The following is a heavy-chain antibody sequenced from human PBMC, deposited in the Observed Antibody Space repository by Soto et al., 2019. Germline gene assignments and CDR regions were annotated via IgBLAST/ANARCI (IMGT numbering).Heavy chain of an antibody. CDR2: IYYSGST. V-gene: IGHV4-61*01. CDR1: GGSISRNSYY. Sequence: SETLSVTCTVAGGSISRNSYYWNWIRKPPGKGLEWIGYIYYSGSTNHNPSLKSRVTISVDTSKNQFSLKLSSVTAADTAVYYCARGVWFGESFFDYWGQGTLVT. D-gene: IGHD3-10*01. CDR3: ARGVWFGESFFDY. J-gene: IGHJ4*02.